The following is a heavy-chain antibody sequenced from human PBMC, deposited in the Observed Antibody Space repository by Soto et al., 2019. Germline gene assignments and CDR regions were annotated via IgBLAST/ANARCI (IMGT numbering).Heavy chain of an antibody. CDR3: ARYNYGHWYFDL. CDR1: GFTFSSYG. CDR2: IWYDGSNK. D-gene: IGHD1-20*01. Sequence: QVQLVESGCGVVQPGRSLRLSCAASGFTFSSYGMHWVRQAPGKGLEWVAVIWYDGSNKYYADSVKGRFTISRDNSKNTLYLQMNSLRAEDTAVYYCARYNYGHWYFDLWGRGTLVTVSS. J-gene: IGHJ2*01. V-gene: IGHV3-33*01.